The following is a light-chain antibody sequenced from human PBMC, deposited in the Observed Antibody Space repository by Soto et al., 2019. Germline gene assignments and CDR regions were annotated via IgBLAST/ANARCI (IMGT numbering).Light chain of an antibody. CDR1: SSNIGNNY. V-gene: IGLV1-51*01. Sequence: QSVLTQPPSVSAAPGQKVTISCSGSSSNIGNNYVSWYQQLPGTAPKLLIYDNNKRPSGIPDRFSGSKSGTSATLGITGLQTGDEADYYCGPGDSSLSAGLVFGGGTKLTVL. CDR3: GPGDSSLSAGLV. J-gene: IGLJ2*01. CDR2: DNN.